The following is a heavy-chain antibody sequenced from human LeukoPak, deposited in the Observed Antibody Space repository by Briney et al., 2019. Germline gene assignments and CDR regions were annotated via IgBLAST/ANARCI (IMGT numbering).Heavy chain of an antibody. D-gene: IGHD3-3*01. CDR2: ITSSSSYI. CDR1: GFTFSSYT. V-gene: IGHV3-21*01. J-gene: IGHJ4*02. CDR3: ARDVQNYDFWSGYIVGYFDY. Sequence: GGSLRLSCAASGFTFSSYTMNWVRQAPGKGPEWVSSITSSSSYIYYADSVKGRFTISRDNARNSLYLQMNSLRAEDTALYYCARDVQNYDFWSGYIVGYFDYWGQGTLVTVSS.